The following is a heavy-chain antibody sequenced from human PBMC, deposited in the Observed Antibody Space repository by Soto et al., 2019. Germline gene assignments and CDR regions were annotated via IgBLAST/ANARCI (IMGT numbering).Heavy chain of an antibody. J-gene: IGHJ4*02. V-gene: IGHV3-30*03. CDR3: VAGQYFFDY. CDR2: ISYDGSNK. CDR1: GFPFTTYG. Sequence: QVPLVESGGGVVQPGRSLTLSCAASGFPFTTYGMHWVREGPGKGLDWVAVISYDGSNKFYADSVKGRFTISRDNSRNTLYLQMNSLRPEDTALYYCVAGQYFFDYRGQGTLVIVSS.